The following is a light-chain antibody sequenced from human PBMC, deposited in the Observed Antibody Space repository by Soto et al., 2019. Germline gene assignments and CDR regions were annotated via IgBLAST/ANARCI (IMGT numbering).Light chain of an antibody. Sequence: EILLPQSPATLSVYKGEGATLSCRASQSVGSDLAWYQKKPGQAPRLVIYDIFTRATGVPTRISGSGSGTEFTLTISSLQSEEVAVDYCQQYNSWPLTFGGGTKVDIK. J-gene: IGKJ4*01. V-gene: IGKV3D-15*01. CDR1: QSVGSD. CDR3: QQYNSWPLT. CDR2: DIF.